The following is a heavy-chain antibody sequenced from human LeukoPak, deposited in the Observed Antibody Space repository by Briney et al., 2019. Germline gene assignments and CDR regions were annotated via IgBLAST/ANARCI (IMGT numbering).Heavy chain of an antibody. J-gene: IGHJ4*02. CDR3: AVTRTGTVTTFDY. D-gene: IGHD4-17*01. CDR1: GGTFSSYA. Sequence: ASVKVSCKASGGTFSSYAISWVRQAPGQGLEWMGRIIPIFGTANYAQKFQGRVTITTDGSTSTAYMELSSLRSEDTAVYYCAVTRTGTVTTFDYWGQGTLVTVSS. V-gene: IGHV1-69*05. CDR2: IIPIFGTA.